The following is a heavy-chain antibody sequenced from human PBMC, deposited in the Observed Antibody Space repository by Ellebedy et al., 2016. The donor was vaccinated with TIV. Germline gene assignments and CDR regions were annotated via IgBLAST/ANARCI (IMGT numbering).Heavy chain of an antibody. CDR3: TTDRGDGYNVGDFDH. CDR1: GFTFSNAW. J-gene: IGHJ4*02. D-gene: IGHD5-24*01. Sequence: GESLKISXAASGFTFSNAWMNWVRQAPGKGLEWVGRIKSKTDGGTTDYAAPVKGRFTISRDVSRKTLYLQMNSLKTEDTAVYYCTTDRGDGYNVGDFDHWGPGTLVIVSS. CDR2: IKSKTDGGTT. V-gene: IGHV3-15*01.